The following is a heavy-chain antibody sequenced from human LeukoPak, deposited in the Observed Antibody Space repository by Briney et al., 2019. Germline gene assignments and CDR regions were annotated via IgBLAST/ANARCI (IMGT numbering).Heavy chain of an antibody. CDR1: GFTFSSYA. D-gene: IGHD6-19*01. CDR2: ISGSGSSI. CDR3: ARDRSGWYQWFDP. J-gene: IGHJ5*02. Sequence: GGSLRLSCAASGFTFSSYAMHWVRQAPGKGLEWLSYISGSGSSIHYADSVEGRFTISRDNAKNALYLEMNSLRAEDTAVYYCARDRSGWYQWFDPWGQGTLVTVSS. V-gene: IGHV3-48*03.